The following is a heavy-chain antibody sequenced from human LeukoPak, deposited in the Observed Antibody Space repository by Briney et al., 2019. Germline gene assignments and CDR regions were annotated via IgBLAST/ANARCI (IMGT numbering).Heavy chain of an antibody. CDR3: ATPTPYVGYAIFDY. CDR2: FDPEDGET. CDR1: GDTLTELS. D-gene: IGHD2-8*02. V-gene: IGHV1-24*01. Sequence: ASVKVSCKVSGDTLTELSMHWVRQAPGKGLEWMGGFDPEDGETIYAQKFQGRDTMTEDTSTDTAYMELSSLRSEDTAVYYCATPTPYVGYAIFDYWGQGTLVTVSS. J-gene: IGHJ4*02.